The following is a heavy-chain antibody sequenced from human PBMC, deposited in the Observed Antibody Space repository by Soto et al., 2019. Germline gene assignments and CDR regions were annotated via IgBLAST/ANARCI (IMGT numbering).Heavy chain of an antibody. V-gene: IGHV3-30*18. CDR3: SKGPGYRYGKYYYYCYSLDA. Sequence: VHLVESGGGVVQPGRSLRVSCVASGFTFHHYGMHWVRLAPGKGLEGVAVVSYDGNRKVYADSVKDRFTISRDNSNNTLSLQMNSLRAEDTAVYYCSKGPGYRYGKYYYYCYSLDAWGQGTTVPVSS. CDR1: GFTFHHYG. CDR2: VSYDGNRK. D-gene: IGHD5-18*01. J-gene: IGHJ6*02.